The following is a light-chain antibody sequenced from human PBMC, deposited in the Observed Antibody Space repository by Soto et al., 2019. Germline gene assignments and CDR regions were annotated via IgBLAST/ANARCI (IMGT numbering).Light chain of an antibody. J-gene: IGLJ2*01. CDR3: SSYTSSSTLV. CDR2: EVS. V-gene: IGLV2-14*02. Sequence: QSALTQPASVSGSPGQSITISCIGTSSDVGSYNLVSWYQQHPGKAPKVLIYEVSERPSGVSNRFSGSKSGNTASLTISGLQAEDEAEYYCSSYTSSSTLVFGGGTKLTVL. CDR1: SSDVGSYNL.